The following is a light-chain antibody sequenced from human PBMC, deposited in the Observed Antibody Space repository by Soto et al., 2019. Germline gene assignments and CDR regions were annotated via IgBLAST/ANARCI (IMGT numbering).Light chain of an antibody. Sequence: QSVLTQPRSVSGSPGQSVTISCTGTSSDVGAYNYVSWYQQHPGKAPKLIINDVSERPSGVPDRFSGSKSGNTASLTISGLQAEDEADYYCCSYAGSHSWVFGGGTKLTVL. J-gene: IGLJ3*02. CDR2: DVS. CDR3: CSYAGSHSWV. V-gene: IGLV2-11*01. CDR1: SSDVGAYNY.